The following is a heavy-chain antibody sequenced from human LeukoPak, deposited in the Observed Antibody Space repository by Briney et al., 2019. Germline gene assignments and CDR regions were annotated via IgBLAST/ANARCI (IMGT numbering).Heavy chain of an antibody. D-gene: IGHD3-22*01. J-gene: IGHJ4*02. CDR3: ARTYYYDSSGYYSVDYFDY. CDR1: GGSFSGYY. Sequence: SETLSLTCAVYGGSFSGYYWSWIRQPPGKGLEWIGYIYHSGSTYYNPSLKSRVTISVDRSKNQFSLKLSSVTAADTAVYYCARTYYYDSSGYYSVDYFDYWGQGTLVAVSS. CDR2: IYHSGST. V-gene: IGHV4-34*01.